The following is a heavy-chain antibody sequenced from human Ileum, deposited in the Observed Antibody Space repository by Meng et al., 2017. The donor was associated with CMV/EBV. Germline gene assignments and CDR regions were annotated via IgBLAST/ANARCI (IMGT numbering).Heavy chain of an antibody. V-gene: IGHV3-74*01. CDR3: ARVSGQWLGVTLTSYFDY. Sequence: GGSLRLSCAVSGFSVSSNYMSWVRQAPGKGLEWVSSINSDGRSTSYADSVKGRFTISRDNAKNTLYLQMNSLRAEDTAVYYCARVSGQWLGVTLTSYFDYWGQGTLVTVSS. J-gene: IGHJ4*02. D-gene: IGHD6-19*01. CDR1: GFSVSSNY. CDR2: INSDGRST.